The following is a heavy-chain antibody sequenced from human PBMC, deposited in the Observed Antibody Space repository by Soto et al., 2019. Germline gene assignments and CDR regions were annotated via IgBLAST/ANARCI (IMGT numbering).Heavy chain of an antibody. CDR2: INHSGST. CDR3: ARGKTTVTTYYMDV. J-gene: IGHJ6*03. D-gene: IGHD4-17*01. Sequence: SETLSLTCAVYGGSFSGYYWSWIRQPPGKGLEWIGEINHSGSTNYNPSLKSRVTISVDTSKNQFSLKLSSVTAADTAVYYCARGKTTVTTYYMDVWGKGTTVTVSS. V-gene: IGHV4-34*01. CDR1: GGSFSGYY.